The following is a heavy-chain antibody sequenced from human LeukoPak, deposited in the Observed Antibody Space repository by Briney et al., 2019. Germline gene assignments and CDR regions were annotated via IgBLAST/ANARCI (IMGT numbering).Heavy chain of an antibody. Sequence: KTSETLSLTCTVSGGSITSGSYYWGWIRQPPGKGLEWIASIHHSGNTHYNPSLKSRVTISVDTSKNHFSLKLNSVTAADTAVYYCARGGQGRIAVADGGFDYWGQGTLVTVSS. CDR1: GGSITSGSYY. D-gene: IGHD6-19*01. CDR3: ARGGQGRIAVADGGFDY. CDR2: IHHSGNT. J-gene: IGHJ4*02. V-gene: IGHV4-39*07.